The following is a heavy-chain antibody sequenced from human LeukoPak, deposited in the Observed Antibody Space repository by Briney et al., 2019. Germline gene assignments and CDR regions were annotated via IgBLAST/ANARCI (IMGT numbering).Heavy chain of an antibody. D-gene: IGHD7-27*01. CDR2: IYYSGST. J-gene: IGHJ5*02. Sequence: SETLSLTCTVSGGSISSYYWSWIRQPPGKGLEWIGYIYYSGSTNYNPSLKSRVTISVDTSKNQFSLKLSSVTATDTAVYYCAREQLGLIDHWFDPWGQGTLVTVSS. V-gene: IGHV4-59*01. CDR1: GGSISSYY. CDR3: AREQLGLIDHWFDP.